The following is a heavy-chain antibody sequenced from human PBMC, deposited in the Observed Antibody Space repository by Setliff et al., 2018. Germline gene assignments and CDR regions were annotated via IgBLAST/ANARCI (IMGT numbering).Heavy chain of an antibody. CDR1: GGTFSSYT. V-gene: IGHV1-69*02. Sequence: ASVKVSCKASGGTFSSYTISWVRQAPGQGLEWMGRIIPILGIANYAQKFQGRVTITADKSTSTAYMELRSLRSEDTAVYYCARVRVDNSPDFDYWGQGTLVTVSS. CDR2: IIPILGIA. D-gene: IGHD2-21*01. J-gene: IGHJ4*02. CDR3: ARVRVDNSPDFDY.